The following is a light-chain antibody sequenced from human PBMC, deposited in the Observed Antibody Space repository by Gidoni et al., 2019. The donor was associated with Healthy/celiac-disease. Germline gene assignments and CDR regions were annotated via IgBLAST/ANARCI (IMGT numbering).Light chain of an antibody. CDR2: GAS. V-gene: IGKV3-15*01. CDR3: QQYNNWPYT. CDR1: QSVSSN. J-gene: IGKJ2*01. Sequence: DIVLTQSPATLSVSPGERATLSCRASQSVSSNLAWYQQKPGQAPRLLIYGASTRATGIPDRFSGSGSGTEFTLTISSLQSEDFAVYYCQQYNNWPYTFGQGTKLEIK.